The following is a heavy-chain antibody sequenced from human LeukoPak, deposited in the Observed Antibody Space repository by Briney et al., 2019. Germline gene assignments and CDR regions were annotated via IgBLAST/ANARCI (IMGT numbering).Heavy chain of an antibody. V-gene: IGHV3-73*01. CDR1: GSTFSGST. CDR3: TRTYYYDSSGYDTDFDY. D-gene: IGHD3-22*01. CDR2: IRSKADSYAT. J-gene: IGHJ4*02. Sequence: GGSLKLSCAASGSTFSGSTMHWVRQASGKGLEWVGRIRSKADSYATAYAASVKGRFTIPREDSKSTAYLQMNSLKTEDTAVYYCTRTYYYDSSGYDTDFDYWGQGTLVTVSS.